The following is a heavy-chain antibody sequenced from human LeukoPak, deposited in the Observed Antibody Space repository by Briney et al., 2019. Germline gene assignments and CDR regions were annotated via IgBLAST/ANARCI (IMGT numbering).Heavy chain of an antibody. Sequence: GGSLRLSCAASGFTFSSYWMHWVRQAPGKGLEWVAFISPDGSIGNYADSVKGRFTISRDNSKNTVYLQINSLRPEDTALYHCAKDDHYDTSGHGWVFDIWGQGTVVTVSS. CDR2: ISPDGSIG. D-gene: IGHD3-22*01. CDR3: AKDDHYDTSGHGWVFDI. CDR1: GFTFSSYW. V-gene: IGHV3-30*18. J-gene: IGHJ3*02.